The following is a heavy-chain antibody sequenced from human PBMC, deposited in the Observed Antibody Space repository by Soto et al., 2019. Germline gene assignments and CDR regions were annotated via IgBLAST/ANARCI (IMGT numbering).Heavy chain of an antibody. D-gene: IGHD5-18*01. J-gene: IGHJ6*03. Sequence: EVQLVESGGGLVQPGGSLRLSCAASGFTFSSYSMNWVRQAPGKGLEWVSYISSSSSTIYYADSVKGRFTISRDNAKNSLYLQMNSLRGEDTAVYYCARGEYSYGFVIYYYYMDVWGKGTTVTVSS. CDR3: ARGEYSYGFVIYYYYMDV. V-gene: IGHV3-48*01. CDR1: GFTFSSYS. CDR2: ISSSSSTI.